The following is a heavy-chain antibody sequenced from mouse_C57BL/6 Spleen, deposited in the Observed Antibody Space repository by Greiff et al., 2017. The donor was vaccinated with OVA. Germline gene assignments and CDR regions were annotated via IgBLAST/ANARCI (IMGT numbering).Heavy chain of an antibody. V-gene: IGHV5-4*01. CDR2: ISDGGSYT. D-gene: IGHD4-1*01. CDR1: GFTFSSYA. J-gene: IGHJ3*01. CDR3: ARELELTGRRSWFAY. Sequence: EVQRVESGGGLVKPGGSLKLSCAASGFTFSSYAMSWVRQTPEKRLEWVATISDGGSYTYYPDNVKGRFTISRDNAKNNLYLQMSHLKSEDTAMYYCARELELTGRRSWFAYWGQGTLVTVSA.